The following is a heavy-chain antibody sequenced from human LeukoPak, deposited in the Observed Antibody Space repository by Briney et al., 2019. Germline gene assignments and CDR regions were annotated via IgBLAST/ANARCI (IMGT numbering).Heavy chain of an antibody. D-gene: IGHD1-26*01. J-gene: IGHJ4*02. CDR1: GYTFSNYA. CDR3: ARTGLTWWDLPDY. Sequence: AASVKVSCKASGYTFSNYAFTWVRQAPGQGLEWMGWISANNGNTNYAQKLQDRVTMTTDTSTSTAYVELRSLRSDDTAVYYCARTGLTWWDLPDYWGQGTLVTVSS. CDR2: ISANNGNT. V-gene: IGHV1-18*01.